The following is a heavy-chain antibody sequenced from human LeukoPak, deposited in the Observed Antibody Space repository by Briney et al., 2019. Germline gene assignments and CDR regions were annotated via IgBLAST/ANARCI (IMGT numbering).Heavy chain of an antibody. J-gene: IGHJ4*02. V-gene: IGHV1-2*02. CDR2: VNPHSGGT. CDR3: ATAPRYSSGWYQTPLGY. D-gene: IGHD6-19*01. CDR1: GYTFTEYY. Sequence: ASVKVSCKTSGYTFTEYYIHWVRQAPGHGLEWMGWVNPHSGGTNYAQKFQGRVTMTRDTSISTAYMELSRLRSDDTAVYYCATAPRYSSGWYQTPLGYWGQGTLVTVSS.